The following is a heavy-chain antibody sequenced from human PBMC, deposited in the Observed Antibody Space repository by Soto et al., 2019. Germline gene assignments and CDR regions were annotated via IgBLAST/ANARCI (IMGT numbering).Heavy chain of an antibody. V-gene: IGHV4-61*01. CDR3: ARDFAYFDS. CDR1: GGSFKSGSYS. J-gene: IGHJ4*02. D-gene: IGHD3-3*01. CDR2: VYHTGRT. Sequence: PSETLSLTCTVSGGSFKSGSYSWSWIRQPPGKGLEWIGYVYHTGRTSYSPSLKSRVSISMDTSKNQFSLNLDSVTAADTAVYFWARDFAYFDSSVQATLVNVTS.